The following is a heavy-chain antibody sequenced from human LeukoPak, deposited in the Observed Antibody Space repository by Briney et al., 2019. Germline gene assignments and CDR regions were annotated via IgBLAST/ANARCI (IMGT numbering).Heavy chain of an antibody. Sequence: GGSLRLSCAASGFTFSDYYMSRIRQAPGKGLEWVSYISSSGSTIYYADSVKGRFTISRDNAKKSLYLQMNSLRAEDTAVYYCARPQPRGDYYGMDVWGQGTTVTVSS. CDR1: GFTFSDYY. CDR3: ARPQPRGDYYGMDV. J-gene: IGHJ6*02. V-gene: IGHV3-11*01. CDR2: ISSSGSTI. D-gene: IGHD3-10*01.